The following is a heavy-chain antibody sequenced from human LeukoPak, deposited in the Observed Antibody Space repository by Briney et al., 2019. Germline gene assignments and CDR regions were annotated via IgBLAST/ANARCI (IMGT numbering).Heavy chain of an antibody. CDR2: INHSGST. J-gene: IGHJ6*03. CDR3: ARGHQFAYAYYYMDV. D-gene: IGHD3-16*01. CDR1: GGSIRSYY. Sequence: SETLSLTCTVSGGSIRSYYWSWIRQPPGKGLEWIGEINHSGSTNYNPSLKSRVTISVDTSKNQFSLKLSSVTAADTAVYYCARGHQFAYAYYYMDVWGKGTTVTVSS. V-gene: IGHV4-34*01.